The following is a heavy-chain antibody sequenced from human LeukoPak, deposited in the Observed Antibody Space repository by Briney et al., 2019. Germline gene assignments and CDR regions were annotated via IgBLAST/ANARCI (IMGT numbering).Heavy chain of an antibody. CDR2: TYTSETT. J-gene: IGHJ6*04. CDR3: ARGGNYGAYSLDV. V-gene: IGHV4-4*09. CDR1: GVSLSSYY. D-gene: IGHD3-16*01. Sequence: PSETLSLTCNVSGVSLSSYYWSWIRQPPGEGRGWIGYTYTSETTNYNPSLKSRVTVSVDTSKNQLSLKLSSVTAADTAVYYCARGGNYGAYSLDVWGKGTTVTVSS.